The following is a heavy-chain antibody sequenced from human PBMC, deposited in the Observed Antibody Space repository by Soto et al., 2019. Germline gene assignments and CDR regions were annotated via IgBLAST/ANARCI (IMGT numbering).Heavy chain of an antibody. CDR1: GGTFSSYA. Sequence: QVPLVQSGAEVKKPGSSVTVSCKASGGTFSSYAIHWVRQAPGQGLEWMGGIIPMYGPAKYAQRFQGRVTITAAESTTTGYMELTSLTSQVTAVYYCARVTSMVRGVIDNWFDPWGHGTLVTVSS. CDR3: ARVTSMVRGVIDNWFDP. D-gene: IGHD3-10*01. V-gene: IGHV1-69*01. CDR2: IIPMYGPA. J-gene: IGHJ5*02.